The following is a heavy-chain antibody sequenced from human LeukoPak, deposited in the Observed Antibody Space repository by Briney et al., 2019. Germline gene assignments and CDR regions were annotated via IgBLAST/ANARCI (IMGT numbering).Heavy chain of an antibody. J-gene: IGHJ5*02. D-gene: IGHD3-9*01. CDR1: GYTFTSYG. Sequence: ASVKVSCKASGYTFTSYGISWVRQAPGQGLEWMGWISAYNGNTNYAQKPQGRVTMTTDTSTSTAYMELRSLRSDDTAVYYCARGGKYFDWLSHFNWFDPWGQGTLVTVSS. V-gene: IGHV1-18*01. CDR2: ISAYNGNT. CDR3: ARGGKYFDWLSHFNWFDP.